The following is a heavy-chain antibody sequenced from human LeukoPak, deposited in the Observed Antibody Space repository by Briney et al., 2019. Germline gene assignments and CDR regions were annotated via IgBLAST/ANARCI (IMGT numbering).Heavy chain of an antibody. Sequence: GGSLRLSCAASGFTFSDYAMHWVRQAPGKGLEWVSSISSSSSYIYYADSVKGRFTISRDNSKNTLYLQMNSLRAEDTAVYYCARDRGYSGSYPRDWGQGTLVTVSS. CDR1: GFTFSDYA. CDR3: ARDRGYSGSYPRD. D-gene: IGHD1-26*01. CDR2: ISSSSSYI. V-gene: IGHV3-21*01. J-gene: IGHJ4*02.